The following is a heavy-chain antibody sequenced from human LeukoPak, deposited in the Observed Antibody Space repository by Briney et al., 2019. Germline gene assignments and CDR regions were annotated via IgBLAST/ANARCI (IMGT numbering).Heavy chain of an antibody. V-gene: IGHV4-34*01. D-gene: IGHD1-1*01. CDR1: GGSFTDYY. CDR3: ARAGRGTSSRALDY. J-gene: IGHJ4*02. Sequence: PSETLSLTCAISGGSFTDYYWSWIRQPPGKGLEWIGDINDSGSTNTSPSLKSRVVISLDTSRSQLSLKLSPVTAADTATYFCARAGRGTSSRALDYWGQGPLVTVS. CDR2: INDSGST.